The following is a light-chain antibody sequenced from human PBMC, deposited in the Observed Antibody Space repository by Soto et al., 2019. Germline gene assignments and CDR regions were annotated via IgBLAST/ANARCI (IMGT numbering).Light chain of an antibody. J-gene: IGLJ1*01. CDR3: CSFAGIPAGV. CDR2: DVT. V-gene: IGLV2-11*01. Sequence: QSALTQPRSVSGSPGQSVTISCTGTSSDVGGYNFVSWYQQHPGKVPKLLIYDVTKRPSGVPDRFSGSKSGNTASLTISGPQADDEADYSCCSFAGIPAGVFGTGTKVTVL. CDR1: SSDVGGYNF.